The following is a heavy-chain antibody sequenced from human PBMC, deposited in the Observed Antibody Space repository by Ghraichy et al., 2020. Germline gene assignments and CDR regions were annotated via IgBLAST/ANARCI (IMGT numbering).Heavy chain of an antibody. Sequence: GGSLRLSCAASGFTFSSYAMSWVRQAPGKGLEWVSAISGSGGSTYYADSVKGRFTISRDNSKNTLYLQMNSLRAEDTAVYYCAKDHPAGGYGDYVGAFDIWGQGTMVTVSS. D-gene: IGHD4-17*01. CDR2: ISGSGGST. J-gene: IGHJ3*02. CDR3: AKDHPAGGYGDYVGAFDI. CDR1: GFTFSSYA. V-gene: IGHV3-23*01.